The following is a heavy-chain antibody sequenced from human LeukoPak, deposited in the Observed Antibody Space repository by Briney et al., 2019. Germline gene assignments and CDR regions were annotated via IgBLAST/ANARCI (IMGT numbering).Heavy chain of an antibody. CDR1: GYTFTSYD. Sequence: GASVKVSCKASGYTFTSYDINWVRQATGQGLEWMGWMNPNSGNTGYAQKFQGRVTMTRNTSISTAYMELSSLRSEDTAVYYCARVRTIRDIGNLDYWGQGTLVTVSS. V-gene: IGHV1-8*01. CDR2: MNPNSGNT. J-gene: IGHJ4*02. D-gene: IGHD3-3*01. CDR3: ARVRTIRDIGNLDY.